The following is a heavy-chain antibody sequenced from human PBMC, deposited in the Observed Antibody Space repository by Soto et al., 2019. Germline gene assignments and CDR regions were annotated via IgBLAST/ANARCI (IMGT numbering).Heavy chain of an antibody. D-gene: IGHD4-17*01. CDR3: AHPRGYGVFDAYDF. J-gene: IGHJ3*01. V-gene: IGHV3-23*01. CDR2: ISGSGSDT. Sequence: GGSLRLSCAASGFTFSTYAMSWVRQAPGKGLEWVSAISGSGSDTYHAESVKGRFTISRDNSISMLYPQMNSLRTEDTAVYYCAHPRGYGVFDAYDFWGQGAMVTVSS. CDR1: GFTFSTYA.